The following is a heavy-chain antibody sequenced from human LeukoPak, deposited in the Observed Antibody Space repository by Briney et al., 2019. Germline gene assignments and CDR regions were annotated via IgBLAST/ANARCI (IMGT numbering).Heavy chain of an antibody. CDR2: IYYSGST. D-gene: IGHD4-17*01. J-gene: IGHJ6*03. Sequence: SETLSLTCTVSGGSISGSSYYWGWIRQPPGKGLEWIGSIYYSGSTYYNPSLKSRVTISVDTSKNQFSLKLSSVTAADTAVYYCATTRLTTVTPYYYYYYYMDVWGKGTTITVSS. CDR3: ATTRLTTVTPYYYYYYYMDV. CDR1: GGSISGSSYY. V-gene: IGHV4-39*01.